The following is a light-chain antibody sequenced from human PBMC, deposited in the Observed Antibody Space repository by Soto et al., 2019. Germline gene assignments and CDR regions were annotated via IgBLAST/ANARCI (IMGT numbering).Light chain of an antibody. CDR3: QQFIDGWT. J-gene: IGKJ1*01. CDR2: DAS. Sequence: IQMTQSPSTLSASIGGRVTITCRASQSINNRLAWYQQMPGKAPNLLIYDASSLESGVPSRLRGSGSETEFTLTISGMRPDDFATYYCQQFIDGWTFGQGTKVDIK. V-gene: IGKV1-5*01. CDR1: QSINNR.